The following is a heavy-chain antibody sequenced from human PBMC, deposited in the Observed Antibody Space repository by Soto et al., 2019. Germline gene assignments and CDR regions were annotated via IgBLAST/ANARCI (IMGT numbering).Heavy chain of an antibody. CDR1: GFTFSSYG. CDR2: ISYDGSNK. Sequence: GGSLRLSCAASGFTFSSYGMHWVRQAPGKGLEWVAVISYDGSNKYYADSVKGRFTISRDNSKNTLYLQMNSLRAEDTAVYYCAKDRELGVFDYWGQGTLVTVSS. CDR3: AKDRELGVFDY. J-gene: IGHJ4*02. V-gene: IGHV3-30*18. D-gene: IGHD1-26*01.